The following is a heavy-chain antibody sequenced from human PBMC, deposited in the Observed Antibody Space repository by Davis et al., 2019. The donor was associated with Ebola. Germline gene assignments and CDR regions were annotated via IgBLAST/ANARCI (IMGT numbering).Heavy chain of an antibody. CDR1: GFTFSSNS. D-gene: IGHD2-15*01. CDR3: AKDTANIWFDI. J-gene: IGHJ3*02. CDR2: ISSSSNYI. V-gene: IGHV3-21*04. Sequence: GGSLRLSCAASGFTFSSNSMNWVRQAPGKGLEWVSFISSSSNYIYYADSVKGRFTVSRDNAKNSLYLQMNGLRVEDTAIYYCAKDTANIWFDIWGQGTMVTVSS.